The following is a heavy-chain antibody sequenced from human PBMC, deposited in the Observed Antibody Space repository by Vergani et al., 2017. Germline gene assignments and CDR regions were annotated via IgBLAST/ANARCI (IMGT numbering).Heavy chain of an antibody. J-gene: IGHJ4*02. CDR1: GGSISSYY. CDR3: ARATYYYGSGSYDY. V-gene: IGHV4-59*01. D-gene: IGHD3-10*01. CDR2: IYYSGST. Sequence: QVQLQESGPGLVKPSETLSLTCTVSGGSISSYYWSWIRQPPGKGLEWIGYIYYSGSTNYNPSLKSRVTISVDTSKNQFSLKLSSVTAADTAVYYYARATYYYGSGSYDYWGQGTLVTVSS.